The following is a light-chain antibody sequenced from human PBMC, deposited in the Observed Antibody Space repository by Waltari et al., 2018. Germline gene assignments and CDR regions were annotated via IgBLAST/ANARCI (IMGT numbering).Light chain of an antibody. CDR3: QQYNHWPPYT. CDR1: QSININ. V-gene: IGKV3-15*01. Sequence: EIVMTQSPATLSLSPGERATLSCRASQSININLAGYQQKPGQAPRPPIHDAATRATGVPARFSGSGSGTEFTLTISSLQSEDFAVYYCQQYNHWPPYTFGQGTKLEI. CDR2: DAA. J-gene: IGKJ2*01.